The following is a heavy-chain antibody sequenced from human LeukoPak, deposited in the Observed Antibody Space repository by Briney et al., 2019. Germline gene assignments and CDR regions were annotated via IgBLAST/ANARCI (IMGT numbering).Heavy chain of an antibody. CDR3: ARDFGGRDGYTGYWFFDL. Sequence: KSSETLSLTCAVSGYSISSGYYWGWIRQPPGKGLEWIGSIYHSGSTYYNPSLKSRVTISVDTSKNQFSLKLSSVTAADTAVYYCARDFGGRDGYTGYWFFDLWGRGTLVTVSS. V-gene: IGHV4-38-2*02. J-gene: IGHJ2*01. D-gene: IGHD5-24*01. CDR2: IYHSGST. CDR1: GYSISSGYY.